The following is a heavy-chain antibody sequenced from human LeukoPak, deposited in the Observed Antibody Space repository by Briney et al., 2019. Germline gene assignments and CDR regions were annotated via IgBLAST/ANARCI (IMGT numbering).Heavy chain of an antibody. D-gene: IGHD3-10*01. CDR1: GFIFSTYA. CDR3: ARPGGYAFDI. J-gene: IGHJ3*02. CDR2: ITYDGSNT. Sequence: GGSLRLSCTASGFIFSTYAFHWVPQAPGKGPEWVAFITYDGSNTFFAGSVKGRFNLSRDNSKNALYLQMNSLRPADTAVYYCARPGGYAFDIWGQGTMVTVSS. V-gene: IGHV3-30*04.